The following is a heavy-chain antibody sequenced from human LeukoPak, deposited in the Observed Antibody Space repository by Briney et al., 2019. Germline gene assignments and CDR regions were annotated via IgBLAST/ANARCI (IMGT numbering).Heavy chain of an antibody. CDR1: GFTFSDYS. CDR3: ARGYCNGDSCHYHP. D-gene: IGHD2-15*01. V-gene: IGHV3-48*01. CDR2: ISSSSSAR. J-gene: IGHJ5*02. Sequence: PGGSLRLSCAASGFTFSDYSMNWVRQAPGKGLEWISYISSSSSARFFADSVKGRFTISRDNAENSLYLQMNNLRAEDTAVYYCARGYCNGDSCHYHPWGQGTPVTVSS.